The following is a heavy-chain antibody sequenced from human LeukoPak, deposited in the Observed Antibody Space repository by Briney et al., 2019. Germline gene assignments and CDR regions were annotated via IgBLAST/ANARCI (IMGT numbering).Heavy chain of an antibody. V-gene: IGHV1-18*01. Sequence: ASVKVSCRASGYTFSSSGISWVRQAPGHGLEWMGWISAYNGNTNYAQKLQGRVTMTTDTSTSTAYMEVRSLRSEDTAVYYCARDSGLDSSSQRRRDYYGMDVWGQRTTVTVSS. CDR1: GYTFSSSG. CDR2: ISAYNGNT. D-gene: IGHD6-13*01. CDR3: ARDSGLDSSSQRRRDYYGMDV. J-gene: IGHJ6*02.